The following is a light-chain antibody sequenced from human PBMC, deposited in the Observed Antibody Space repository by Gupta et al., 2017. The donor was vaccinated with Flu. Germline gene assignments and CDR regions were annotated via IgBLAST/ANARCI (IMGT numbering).Light chain of an antibody. Sequence: ETVLTQSPDFQSVTPKETVTITCRASEGIGSNLHWFQQKPHQSPKLLIKYASGSCPGVPSRFSGSRSGTDYTLTIHGLEAEDAATYYCQHTNSLRKTFGQGTKMEI. V-gene: IGKV6-21*01. CDR2: YAS. CDR1: EGIGSN. CDR3: QHTNSLRKT. J-gene: IGKJ2*01.